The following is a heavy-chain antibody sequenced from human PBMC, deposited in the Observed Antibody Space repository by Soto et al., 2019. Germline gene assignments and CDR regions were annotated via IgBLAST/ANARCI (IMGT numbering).Heavy chain of an antibody. Sequence: LRLSCAASGFTFISYGMHWVRQAPGKGLEWVAVISYDGSNKYYADSVKGRFTISRDNSKNTLYLQMNSLRAEDTAVYYCAKDRVRYSRGPIDYWGQGTLVTVSS. CDR2: ISYDGSNK. D-gene: IGHD6-13*01. V-gene: IGHV3-30*18. CDR1: GFTFISYG. J-gene: IGHJ4*02. CDR3: AKDRVRYSRGPIDY.